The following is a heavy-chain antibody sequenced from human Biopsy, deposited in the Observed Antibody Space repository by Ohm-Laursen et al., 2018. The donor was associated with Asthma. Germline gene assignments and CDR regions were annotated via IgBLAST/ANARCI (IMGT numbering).Heavy chain of an antibody. CDR1: GFAVSRDH. CDR2: IYSGGTS. CDR3: ARGDSSNWSHFYFDY. Sequence: SLILSCAASGFAVSRDHMFWVRQAPGKGLEWVSVIYSGGTSHTADSVRGRFTISRDYSKNTLYLQMHSLRPEDTAVYYCARGDSSNWSHFYFDYWGQGALGPGSP. V-gene: IGHV3-53*01. D-gene: IGHD3-22*01. J-gene: IGHJ4*02.